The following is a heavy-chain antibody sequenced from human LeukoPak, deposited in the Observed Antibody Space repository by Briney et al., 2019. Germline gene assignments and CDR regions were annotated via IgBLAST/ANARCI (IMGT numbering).Heavy chain of an antibody. Sequence: SETLSLTCTVSGGSIRNNYWSWIRQPPGKGLEWIGDIYYTGSSTYYNPSLKSRVSISVDTSKNQFSLRLNSVTAADTAVYYCARPQWQDTMGPWFVPWGEGTLVTVSS. CDR2: IYYTGSST. D-gene: IGHD3-10*01. CDR3: ARPQWQDTMGPWFVP. CDR1: GGSIRNNY. J-gene: IGHJ5*02. V-gene: IGHV4-59*01.